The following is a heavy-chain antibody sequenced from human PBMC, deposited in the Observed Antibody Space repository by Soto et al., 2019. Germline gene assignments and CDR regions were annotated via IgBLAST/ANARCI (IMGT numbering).Heavy chain of an antibody. CDR1: GFTFDDYG. D-gene: IGHD2-15*01. V-gene: IGHV3-9*01. CDR3: AKGGPDGFCSGGRCYFEY. Sequence: EVQLVESGGGLVQPGRSLRLSCAASGFTFDDYGMHWIRRVPGKGLEWVSSISWNSNIIGYADSVKGRFTISRDNAKNSLYLQMNSLRPEDTALYYCAKGGPDGFCSGGRCYFEYWRQGTLVTVSS. J-gene: IGHJ4*02. CDR2: ISWNSNII.